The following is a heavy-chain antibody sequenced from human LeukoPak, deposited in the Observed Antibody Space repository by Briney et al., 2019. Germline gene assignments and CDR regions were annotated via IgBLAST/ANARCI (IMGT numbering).Heavy chain of an antibody. D-gene: IGHD7-27*01. V-gene: IGHV1-8*01. CDR1: GYTFTSYD. CDR3: ARGVDAGVDY. J-gene: IGHJ4*02. Sequence: GASVKVSCKASGYTFTSYDINWVRQASGQGLEWMGWMSPGSGNTVYAQKFQGRVTMTRSTSTSTAYMELSSLTSEDTAVYYCARGVDAGVDYWGQGTLVTVSS. CDR2: MSPGSGNT.